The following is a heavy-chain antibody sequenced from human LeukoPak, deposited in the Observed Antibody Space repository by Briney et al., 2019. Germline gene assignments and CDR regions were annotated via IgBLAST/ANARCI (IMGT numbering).Heavy chain of an antibody. CDR1: GYTFPSYF. CDR3: ARGGYSGYDLYFDY. J-gene: IGHJ4*02. CDR2: INPTGGST. D-gene: IGHD5-12*01. V-gene: IGHV1-46*01. Sequence: GASVKVSCKASGYTFPSYFMHWVRQAPGQGLEWMGIINPTGGSTTYAQKFQGRVTITRDTSASTAYMELSSLRSEDTAVYYCARGGYSGYDLYFDYWGQGTLVNVSS.